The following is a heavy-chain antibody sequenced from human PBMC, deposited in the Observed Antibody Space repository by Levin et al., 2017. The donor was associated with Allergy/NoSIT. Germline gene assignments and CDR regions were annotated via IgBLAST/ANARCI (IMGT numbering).Heavy chain of an antibody. J-gene: IGHJ4*02. D-gene: IGHD6-6*01. Sequence: GGSLRLSCAASGFTFSNYGMNWVRQAPGKGLEWVAVIWYDGSNKYYADSVKGRFTISRDNSKNTLYLQMNSLRAEDTAVYYCALGDTSSSYDYWGQGTLVTVSS. CDR3: ALGDTSSSYDY. CDR2: IWYDGSNK. V-gene: IGHV3-33*01. CDR1: GFTFSNYG.